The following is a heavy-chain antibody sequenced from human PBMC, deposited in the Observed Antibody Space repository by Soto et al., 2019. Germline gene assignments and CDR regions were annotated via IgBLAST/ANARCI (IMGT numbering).Heavy chain of an antibody. CDR3: AKESMIVVVITTSHFDY. CDR2: ISGSGGST. Sequence: TGGSLRLSCAASGFTFSSYAMSWVRQAPGKGLEWVSAISGSGGSTYYADSVKGRFTISRDNSKNTLYLQMNSLRAEDTAVYYCAKESMIVVVITTSHFDYWGQGTLVTVSS. D-gene: IGHD3-22*01. J-gene: IGHJ4*02. CDR1: GFTFSSYA. V-gene: IGHV3-23*01.